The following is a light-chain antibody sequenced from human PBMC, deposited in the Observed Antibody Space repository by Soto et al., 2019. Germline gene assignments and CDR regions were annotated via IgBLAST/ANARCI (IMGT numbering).Light chain of an antibody. J-gene: IGKJ2*01. CDR2: AAS. CDR3: QQYGALPYT. Sequence: DIVLTQSPGTLSLSPGERATLSCRASQSVSSSYFAWYQQKPGQAPRLLIYAASRRASGIPDRFSGSGSGTDFTLTINRLEPEDFAVYYCQQYGALPYTFGQATKLEIK. CDR1: QSVSSSY. V-gene: IGKV3-20*01.